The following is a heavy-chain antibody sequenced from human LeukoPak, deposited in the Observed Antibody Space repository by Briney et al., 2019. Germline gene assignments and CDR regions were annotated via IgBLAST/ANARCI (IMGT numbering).Heavy chain of an antibody. Sequence: SETLSLTCTVSGGSISSYYWSWIRQPAGKGLEWIGRIYTSGSTNYNPSLKSRVTMSVDTSKNQFSLKLSSVTAADTAVYYCARDGAYYGSGSYTRRHYYYYMDVWGKGTTVTISS. CDR1: GGSISSYY. CDR3: ARDGAYYGSGSYTRRHYYYYMDV. J-gene: IGHJ6*03. V-gene: IGHV4-4*07. D-gene: IGHD3-10*01. CDR2: IYTSGST.